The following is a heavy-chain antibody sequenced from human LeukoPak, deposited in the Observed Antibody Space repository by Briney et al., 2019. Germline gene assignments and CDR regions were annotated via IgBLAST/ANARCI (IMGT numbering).Heavy chain of an antibody. CDR1: GFTFSSYA. CDR3: ARPAKRPPSAFDI. V-gene: IGHV3-30*04. J-gene: IGHJ3*02. Sequence: GGSLRLSCAASGFTFSSYAMHLVRQAPGKGLEWVAVISYDGSNKYYADSVKGRFTISRDNSKNTLYLQMNSLRAEDTAVYYCARPAKRPPSAFDIWGQGTMVTVSS. CDR2: ISYDGSNK. D-gene: IGHD1-1*01.